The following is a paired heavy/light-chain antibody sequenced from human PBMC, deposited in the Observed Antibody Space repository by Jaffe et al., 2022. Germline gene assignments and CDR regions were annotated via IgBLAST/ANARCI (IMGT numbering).Light chain of an antibody. CDR1: TSNIGNND. J-gene: IGLJ3*02. V-gene: IGLV1-51*02. CDR2: ENN. CDR3: GTWDSSLSNRV. Sequence: QSVLTQPPSVSAAPGQKVTISCSGSTSNIGNNDVSWYQQFPGTAPKLLISENNKRPSGIPDRFSGSKSGTSATLGITGLQTGDEADYYCGTWDSSLSNRVFGGGTKLTVL.
Heavy chain of an antibody. V-gene: IGHV4-38-2*02. J-gene: IGHJ4*02. CDR2: IYHGGTT. CDR3: AREEGGTFSVDY. D-gene: IGHD2-15*01. CDR1: GYSISSGYY. Sequence: QVQLQESGPGLLKPSETLSLTCAVSGYSISSGYYWGWIRQPAGKGLEWIGSIYHGGTTSYNPSLKSRVTISLDMSKNQFSLRLTSVTAADTAVYYCAREEGGTFSVDYWGQGTLVTVSS.